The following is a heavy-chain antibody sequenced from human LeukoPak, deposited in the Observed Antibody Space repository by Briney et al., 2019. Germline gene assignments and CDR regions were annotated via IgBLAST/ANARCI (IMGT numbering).Heavy chain of an antibody. D-gene: IGHD2-2*01. CDR3: AGSTSPPFDY. CDR1: GFTFSSYA. CDR2: ISYDGSNK. J-gene: IGHJ4*02. Sequence: GGSLRLSCAASGFTFSSYAMHWVRQAPGKGLEWVAVISYDGSNKYYADSVKGRFTISRDNSKNTLYLQMNSLRAEDTAVYYCAGSTSPPFDYWGQGTLVTVSS. V-gene: IGHV3-30-3*01.